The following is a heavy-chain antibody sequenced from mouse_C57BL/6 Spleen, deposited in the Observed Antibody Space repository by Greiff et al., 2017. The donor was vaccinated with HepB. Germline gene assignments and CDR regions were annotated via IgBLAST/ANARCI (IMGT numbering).Heavy chain of an antibody. J-gene: IGHJ4*01. Sequence: VQLQQSGAELVRPGTSVKMSCKASGYTFTNYWIGWAKQRPGHGLEWIGDIYPGGGYTNYNEKFKGKATLTADKSSSTAYMQFSSLTSEDSAIYYCARRITTVGYAMDYWGQGTSVTVSS. V-gene: IGHV1-63*01. D-gene: IGHD1-1*01. CDR2: IYPGGGYT. CDR3: ARRITTVGYAMDY. CDR1: GYTFTNYW.